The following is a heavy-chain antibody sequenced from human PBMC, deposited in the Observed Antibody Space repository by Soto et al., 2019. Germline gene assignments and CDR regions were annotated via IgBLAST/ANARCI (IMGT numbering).Heavy chain of an antibody. CDR1: GYTFTSYY. CDR3: ARGNRDIVVVPAAPKSDYFDY. J-gene: IGHJ4*02. CDR2: INPSGGST. V-gene: IGHV1-46*01. Sequence: GASVKVSCKASGYTFTSYYIHWVRQAPGQGLEWMGIINPSGGSTSYAQKFQGRVTMTRDTSTSTVYVELSSLRSEDTAVYYCARGNRDIVVVPAAPKSDYFDYWGQGTLVTVSS. D-gene: IGHD2-2*01.